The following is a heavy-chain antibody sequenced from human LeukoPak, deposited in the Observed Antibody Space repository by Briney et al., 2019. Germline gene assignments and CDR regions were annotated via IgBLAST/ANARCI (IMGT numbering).Heavy chain of an antibody. Sequence: SVKVSCKASGGTFSSYAISWVRQAPGQGLEWMGGIIPIFGTANYAQKFRGRVTITADESTSTAYMELSSLRSEDTAVYYCARGRLRELSHCFDYWGQGTLVTVSS. CDR1: GGTFSSYA. D-gene: IGHD3-16*02. V-gene: IGHV1-69*01. CDR3: ARGRLRELSHCFDY. CDR2: IIPIFGTA. J-gene: IGHJ4*02.